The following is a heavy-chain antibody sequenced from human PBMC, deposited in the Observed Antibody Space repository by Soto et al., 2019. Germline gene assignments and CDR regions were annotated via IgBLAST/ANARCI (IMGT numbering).Heavy chain of an antibody. J-gene: IGHJ4*02. D-gene: IGHD3-9*01. V-gene: IGHV1-3*01. CDR3: ARDRVYDILTGHLDH. CDR2: INAGNGNP. CDR1: GYTFTDYT. Sequence: QVQLVQSGAEMKKPGASVKVSCKASGYTFTDYTIHWVRQAPGQSLEWMGWINAGNGNPKYSQKFQGRVTITRDTSANTAYMELSSLRSEDTSVYYCARDRVYDILTGHLDHWGQGTLVTVSS.